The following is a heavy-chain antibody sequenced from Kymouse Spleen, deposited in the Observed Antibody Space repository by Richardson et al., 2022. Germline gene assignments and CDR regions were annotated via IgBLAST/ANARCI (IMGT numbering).Heavy chain of an antibody. Sequence: QVQLVESGGGVVQPGRSLRLSCAASGFTFSSYGMHWVRQAPGKGLEWVAVIWYDGSNKYYADSVKGRFTISRDNSKNTLYLQMNSLRAEDTAVYYCARDNYSSGYYYYGMDVWGQGTTVTVSS. V-gene: IGHV3-33*01. D-gene: IGHD6-19*01. J-gene: IGHJ6*02. CDR1: GFTFSSYG. CDR2: IWYDGSNK. CDR3: ARDNYSSGYYYYGMDV.